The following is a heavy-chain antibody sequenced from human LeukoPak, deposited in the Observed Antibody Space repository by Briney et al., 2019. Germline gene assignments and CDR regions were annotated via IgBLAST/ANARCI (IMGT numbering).Heavy chain of an antibody. CDR1: GCTLNQLS. Sequence: GSSVTVSCKVSGCTLNQLSMHGVRQAAGKGGAGMGCFDPEDGEAIYAQKLQARVTMTEDTSTDTASMELSSLRSEDTAVYYCATGGLGASFGYWGQGTLVTVSS. CDR2: FDPEDGEA. D-gene: IGHD1-26*01. V-gene: IGHV1-24*01. CDR3: ATGGLGASFGY. J-gene: IGHJ4*02.